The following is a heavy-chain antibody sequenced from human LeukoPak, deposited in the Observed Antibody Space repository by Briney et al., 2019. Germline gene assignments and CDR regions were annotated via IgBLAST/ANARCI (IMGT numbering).Heavy chain of an antibody. CDR2: INIDGSTT. D-gene: IGHD6-19*01. Sequence: GGSLRLSCAASGFTFSSYWMHWVRQVPGKGLVWVSRINIDGSTTTYADSVKGRFTISRDNAKNTLYLQMNSLRAEDTALYYCARVGGPGWYGYWGQGTPVTVSS. CDR1: GFTFSSYW. CDR3: ARVGGPGWYGY. V-gene: IGHV3-74*03. J-gene: IGHJ4*02.